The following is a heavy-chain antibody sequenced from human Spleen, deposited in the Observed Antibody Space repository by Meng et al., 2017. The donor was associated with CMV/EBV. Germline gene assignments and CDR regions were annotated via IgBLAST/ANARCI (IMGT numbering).Heavy chain of an antibody. CDR3: ARGIAPSSNYFYYGMDV. J-gene: IGHJ6*02. Sequence: GSLRLSCTVSGGSISSSSDYWGWIRQPPGKGLEWIGTIYYSGTPYYNPSLKTRVTISVDTSKNQFSLKLNSLTAADTAVYYCARGIAPSSNYFYYGMDVWGQGTTVTVSS. CDR1: GGSISSSSDY. CDR2: IYYSGTP. D-gene: IGHD2-21*01. V-gene: IGHV4-39*07.